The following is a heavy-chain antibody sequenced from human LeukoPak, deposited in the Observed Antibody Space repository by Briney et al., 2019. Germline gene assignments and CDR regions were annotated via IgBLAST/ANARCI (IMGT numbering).Heavy chain of an antibody. Sequence: SETLSLTCTVSGTSITSYYWNWIRQAPGQGPEWIGYGHYSGNTKYNPSLKSRVTISVDTSKNQFSLKLSSVTAADTAMYYCARSTGTVTMPYYYGMDVWGQGTTVTVSS. J-gene: IGHJ6*02. D-gene: IGHD4-17*01. CDR2: GHYSGNT. CDR1: GTSITSYY. CDR3: ARSTGTVTMPYYYGMDV. V-gene: IGHV4-59*01.